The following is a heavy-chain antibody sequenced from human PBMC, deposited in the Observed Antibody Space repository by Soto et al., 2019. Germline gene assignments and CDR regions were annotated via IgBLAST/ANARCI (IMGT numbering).Heavy chain of an antibody. CDR1: GFTFSRYA. CDR2: ISGRGGSP. Sequence: EVQLLESGGGLVQPGGSLRLSCAASGFTFSRYAISWVRQAPGKGLECVSAISGRGGSPYSADSVKGRFTISRDNSKNTLYLQMNSLRAEDTAVYYCAKGVYYDSSGYPDYWGQGTLVTVSS. D-gene: IGHD3-22*01. J-gene: IGHJ4*02. V-gene: IGHV3-23*01. CDR3: AKGVYYDSSGYPDY.